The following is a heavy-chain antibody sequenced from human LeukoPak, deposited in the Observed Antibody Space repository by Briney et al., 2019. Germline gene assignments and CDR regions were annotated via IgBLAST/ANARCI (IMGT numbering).Heavy chain of an antibody. J-gene: IGHJ6*02. CDR3: ARDLLEGGSYWGYYYYYGMDV. CDR1: GYTFTSYG. CDR2: ISAYNGNT. V-gene: IGHV1-18*01. D-gene: IGHD1-26*01. Sequence: VSVKVSCKASGYTFTSYGISWVRQAPGQGLEWMGWISAYNGNTNYAQKLQGRVTMTTDTSTSTAYMELRSLRSDDTAVYYCARDLLEGGSYWGYYYYYGMDVWGQGTTVTVSS.